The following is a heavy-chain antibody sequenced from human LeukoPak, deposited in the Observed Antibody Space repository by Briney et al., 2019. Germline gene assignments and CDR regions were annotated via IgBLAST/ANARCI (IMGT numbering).Heavy chain of an antibody. D-gene: IGHD6-13*01. Sequence: SVKVSCKASGGTFSSYAISWVRQAPGQGLEWMGGIIPILGTANYAQKFQGRVTITTDESTSTAYIELSSLRSEDTAVYYCASAPRYSSSWYRVLTYFDYWGQGTLVTVSS. V-gene: IGHV1-69*05. CDR1: GGTFSSYA. CDR3: ASAPRYSSSWYRVLTYFDY. CDR2: IIPILGTA. J-gene: IGHJ4*02.